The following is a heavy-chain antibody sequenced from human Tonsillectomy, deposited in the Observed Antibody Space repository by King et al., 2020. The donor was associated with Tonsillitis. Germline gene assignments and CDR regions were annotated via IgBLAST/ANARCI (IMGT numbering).Heavy chain of an antibody. V-gene: IGHV3-7*01. Sequence: VQLVESGGGLVQPGGSLRLSCTASGFTFSSYWMSWVRQAPGKGLEYVANINPDGSEENYVDSVKGRFTISRDNAKNSVYLQMHSLRAEDTAVYYCAGGGRLLFYWGQGTLVTVSS. D-gene: IGHD1-26*01. CDR3: AGGGRLLFY. CDR1: GFTFSSYW. J-gene: IGHJ4*02. CDR2: INPDGSEE.